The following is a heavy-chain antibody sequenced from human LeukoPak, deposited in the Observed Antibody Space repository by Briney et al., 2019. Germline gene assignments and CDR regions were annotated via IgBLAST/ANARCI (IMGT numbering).Heavy chain of an antibody. CDR3: ARYGMAAEGIWWFDP. Sequence: SETLSLTCAVYGGSLNGYYWSWIRQPPGKRLEWIGEIDHSGSTQYNPSLKSRVTISLDTSKKQFSLKLSSLTAADTAFYYCARYGMAAEGIWWFDPWGQGTLVTVSS. D-gene: IGHD6-13*01. CDR1: GGSLNGYY. CDR2: IDHSGST. V-gene: IGHV4-34*01. J-gene: IGHJ5*02.